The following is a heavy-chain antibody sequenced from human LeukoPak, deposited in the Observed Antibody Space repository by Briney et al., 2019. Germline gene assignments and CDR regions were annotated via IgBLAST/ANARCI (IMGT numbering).Heavy chain of an antibody. J-gene: IGHJ4*02. Sequence: GGSLRLSCAASGFTFSSYEMNWVRQAPGKGLEWVAFIRYDGSNKYYADSVKGRFTISRDNSKNTLYLQMNSLRAEDTAVYYCATSRSGYDQIFDYWGQGTLVTVSS. CDR1: GFTFSSYE. V-gene: IGHV3-30*02. CDR3: ATSRSGYDQIFDY. D-gene: IGHD5-12*01. CDR2: IRYDGSNK.